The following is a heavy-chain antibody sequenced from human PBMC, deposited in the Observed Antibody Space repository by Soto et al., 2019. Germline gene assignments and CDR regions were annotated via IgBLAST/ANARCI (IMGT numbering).Heavy chain of an antibody. Sequence: GGSLRLSCAASGFTFSDYYMSWIRQAPGKGLEWVANIKQDGGEKFYVDSVNGRFTISRDNAQRSLYLQMYNLRAEDKAVYYLTRDGSGYSVYWGLGTWVTVSA. CDR2: IKQDGGEK. CDR3: TRDGSGYSVY. D-gene: IGHD3-3*01. J-gene: IGHJ4*02. V-gene: IGHV3-7*01. CDR1: GFTFSDYY.